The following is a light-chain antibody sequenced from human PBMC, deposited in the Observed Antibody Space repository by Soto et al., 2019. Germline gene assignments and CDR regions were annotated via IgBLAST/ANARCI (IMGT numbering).Light chain of an antibody. J-gene: IGKJ2*01. Sequence: DIVMTQSPDSLTVSLGERATINCKSSQNVVYSDNNKNYLAWYQQKPGQPPKLLIYWASTRESGVPDRFSGGGSGTEFTLTISSLQAEDVAVYYCQQYYTTPLTFGQGTKLEIK. CDR3: QQYYTTPLT. CDR2: WAS. V-gene: IGKV4-1*01. CDR1: QNVVYSDNNKNY.